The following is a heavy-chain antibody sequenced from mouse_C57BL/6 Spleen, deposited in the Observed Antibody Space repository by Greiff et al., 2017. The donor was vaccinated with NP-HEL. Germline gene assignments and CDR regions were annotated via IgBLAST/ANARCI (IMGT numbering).Heavy chain of an antibody. D-gene: IGHD2-3*01. Sequence: QVHVKQSGAELARPGASVKMSCKASGYTFTSYTMHWVKQRPGQGLEWIGYINPSSGYTKYNQKFKDKATLTADKSSSTAYMQLSSLTSEDSAVYYCARWPDADYWGQGTTLTVSS. CDR3: ARWPDADY. J-gene: IGHJ2*01. CDR1: GYTFTSYT. CDR2: INPSSGYT. V-gene: IGHV1-4*01.